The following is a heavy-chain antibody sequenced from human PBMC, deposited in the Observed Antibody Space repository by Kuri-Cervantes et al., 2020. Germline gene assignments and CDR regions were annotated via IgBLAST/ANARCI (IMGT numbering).Heavy chain of an antibody. CDR1: GFTVSNNY. J-gene: IGHJ5*02. V-gene: IGHV3-21*04. D-gene: IGHD6-13*01. Sequence: GESLMISCAASGFTVSNNYMSWVRQAPGKGLEWVSSISSSSSYIYYADSVKGRFTIPRDNAKNSLYLQMNSLRAEDTALYYCAKADSSSLSTNWFDPWGQGTLVTVSS. CDR2: ISSSSSYI. CDR3: AKADSSSLSTNWFDP.